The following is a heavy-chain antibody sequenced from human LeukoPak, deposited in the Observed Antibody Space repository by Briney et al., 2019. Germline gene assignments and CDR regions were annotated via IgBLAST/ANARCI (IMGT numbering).Heavy chain of an antibody. Sequence: ASVKVSCKASGYTFTGYYMHWVRQAPGQGLEWMGWINPNSGGTNYAQKFQGRATMTRDTSISTAYMELSRLRSDDTAVYYCARERGYCSGGSCYRWEAFDIWGQGTMVTVSS. CDR3: ARERGYCSGGSCYRWEAFDI. CDR1: GYTFTGYY. D-gene: IGHD2-15*01. V-gene: IGHV1-2*02. CDR2: INPNSGGT. J-gene: IGHJ3*02.